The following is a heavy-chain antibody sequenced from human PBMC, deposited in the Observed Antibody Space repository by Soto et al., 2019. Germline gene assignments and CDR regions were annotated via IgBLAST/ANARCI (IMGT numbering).Heavy chain of an antibody. CDR3: AEVYGDYFRGGPFDY. J-gene: IGHJ4*02. Sequence: QVQLVESGGGVVQPGRSLRLSCAASGFTFSSYGMHWVRQAPGKGLEWVAVISYDGSNKYYADSVKGRFTISRDNSKNTLYLQMNSLRAEDTAVYYCAEVYGDYFRGGPFDYWGQGTLVTVSS. V-gene: IGHV3-30*18. D-gene: IGHD4-17*01. CDR1: GFTFSSYG. CDR2: ISYDGSNK.